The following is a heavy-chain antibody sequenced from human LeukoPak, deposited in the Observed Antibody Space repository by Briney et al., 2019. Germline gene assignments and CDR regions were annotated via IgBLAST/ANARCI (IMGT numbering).Heavy chain of an antibody. V-gene: IGHV3-30*04. J-gene: IGHJ5*02. D-gene: IGHD6-19*01. CDR2: ISYDGSNK. CDR3: AKRLAGPEASET. CDR1: GFTFSSYA. Sequence: PGGSLRLSCAASGFTFSSYAMHWFRQAPGKGLEWVAVISYDGSNKYYADSVKGRFTISRDNAKNSLYLQMNSLRAEDTAVYYCAKRLAGPEASETWGQGTLVTVSS.